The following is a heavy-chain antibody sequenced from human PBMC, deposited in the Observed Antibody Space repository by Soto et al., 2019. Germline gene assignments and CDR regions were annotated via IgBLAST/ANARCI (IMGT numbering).Heavy chain of an antibody. CDR3: ARERFGELLGSWFDP. CDR2: ISAYNGNT. J-gene: IGHJ5*02. CDR1: GGTFSSYA. D-gene: IGHD3-10*01. V-gene: IGHV1-18*01. Sequence: ASVKVSCKASGGTFSSYAISWVRQAPGQGLEWMGWISAYNGNTNYAQKLQGRVTMTTDTSTSTAYMELRSLRSDDTAVYYCARERFGELLGSWFDPWGQGTLVTVSS.